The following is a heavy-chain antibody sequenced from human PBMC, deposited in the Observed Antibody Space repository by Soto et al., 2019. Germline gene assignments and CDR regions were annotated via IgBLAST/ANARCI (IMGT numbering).Heavy chain of an antibody. J-gene: IGHJ4*02. D-gene: IGHD2-2*01. Sequence: SETLSLTCTVSGGSISSYYWSWIRQPPGKGLEWIGYIYYSGSTNYNPSLKSRVTISVDTSKNQFSLKLSSVTAADTAVYYCAALLDKGEELPAAILWGQGTLVTVSS. CDR2: IYYSGST. CDR1: GGSISSYY. CDR3: AALLDKGEELPAAIL. V-gene: IGHV4-59*08.